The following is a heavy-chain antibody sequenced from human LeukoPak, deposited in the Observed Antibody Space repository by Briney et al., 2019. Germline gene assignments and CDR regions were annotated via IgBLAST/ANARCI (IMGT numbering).Heavy chain of an antibody. CDR3: ARLRTLITMVRGVTKEYYFDY. D-gene: IGHD3-10*01. J-gene: IGHJ4*02. CDR2: IYYSGST. Sequence: TLSLTCTVSGGAISSSSSYWGWIRQPPGRGLEWIGSIYYSGSTYYNPSLKSRVTISVDPSKNQFSLKLSCVTAADTAVYYCARLRTLITMVRGVTKEYYFDYWGEGNLVTVSS. V-gene: IGHV4-39*01. CDR1: GGAISSSSSY.